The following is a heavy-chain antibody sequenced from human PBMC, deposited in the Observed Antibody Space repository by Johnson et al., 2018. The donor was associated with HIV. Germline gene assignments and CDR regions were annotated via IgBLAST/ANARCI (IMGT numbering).Heavy chain of an antibody. J-gene: IGHJ3*02. Sequence: VQLVESGGGLVQPGGSLRLSCAASGFIFSNFDMHWVRQAAGRRLEWVSRINGDGSGITYADSVKGRFTISRDNAKNSLYLQMNSLRDEDTAVYYCAREGGIAAAGTDAFDIWGQGTMVAVSS. CDR1: GFIFSNFD. V-gene: IGHV3-74*01. CDR2: INGDGSGI. D-gene: IGHD6-13*01. CDR3: AREGGIAAAGTDAFDI.